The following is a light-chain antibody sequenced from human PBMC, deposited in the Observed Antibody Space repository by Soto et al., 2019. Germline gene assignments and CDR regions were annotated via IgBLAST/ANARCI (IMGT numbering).Light chain of an antibody. CDR3: QQGHSMPFT. V-gene: IGKV1-39*01. CDR1: QSITNS. Sequence: DIQMTQSPSSLSVSVGDRVTITCRASQSITNSLNWYQHKPGKAPTLLVYAASSLQSGVPSRFSGSGSGTDFTLTISSLQPEDFATYFCQQGHSMPFTFGPGTKVDIK. CDR2: AAS. J-gene: IGKJ3*01.